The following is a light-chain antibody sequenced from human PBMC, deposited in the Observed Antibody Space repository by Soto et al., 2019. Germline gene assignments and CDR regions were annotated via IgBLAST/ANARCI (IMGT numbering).Light chain of an antibody. Sequence: EIVLTQSPATLSLSPGERATLSCRASQSVGRYLAWYQQKPGQAPRLLIYDASSRAIGIPARFSGSGSGTDFTLPITSLEPEDFAVYYCHQRNNWPPGYSFGQGTRLEIK. V-gene: IGKV3-11*01. CDR3: HQRNNWPPGYS. CDR2: DAS. CDR1: QSVGRY. J-gene: IGKJ2*03.